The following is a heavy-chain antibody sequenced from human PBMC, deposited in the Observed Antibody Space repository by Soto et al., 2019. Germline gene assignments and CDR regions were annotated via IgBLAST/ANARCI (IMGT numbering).Heavy chain of an antibody. Sequence: QVQLVQSGAEVKKPGASVKVSCKASGYTFTSYGISWVRQAPGQGLEWMGWISAYNGNTYYAQKLQGRVTTTTDTPTSIAYIELRSLRSDDMAVYYCARSTLLGYCSGGSCYSDYDYGMDVWGQGTTVTVSS. D-gene: IGHD2-15*01. CDR3: ARSTLLGYCSGGSCYSDYDYGMDV. CDR2: ISAYNGNT. CDR1: GYTFTSYG. V-gene: IGHV1-18*03. J-gene: IGHJ6*02.